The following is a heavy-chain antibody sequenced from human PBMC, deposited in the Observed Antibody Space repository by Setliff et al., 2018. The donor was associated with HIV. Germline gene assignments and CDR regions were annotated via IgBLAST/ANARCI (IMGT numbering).Heavy chain of an antibody. CDR3: ARVLDGNHYDAFNL. V-gene: IGHV4-61*09. Sequence: SETLSLTCTVSGGSISSGSYYWNWIRQPAGKGLEWVGQISTGGATDYNSSLKSRVTISLDKSKNQFSPRLNSVTAADTAVYYCARVLDGNHYDAFNLWGQGTTVTVS. D-gene: IGHD1-26*01. CDR2: ISTGGAT. J-gene: IGHJ3*01. CDR1: GGSISSGSYY.